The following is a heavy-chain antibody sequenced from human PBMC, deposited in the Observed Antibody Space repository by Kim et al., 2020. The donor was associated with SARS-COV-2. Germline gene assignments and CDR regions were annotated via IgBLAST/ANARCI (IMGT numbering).Heavy chain of an antibody. Sequence: SETLSLTCAVYGGSFSGYYWSWIRQPPGKGLEWIGEINHSGSTNYNPSLKSRVTISVDTSKNQFSLKLSSVTAADTAVYYCARGRSGPGGRVGAMGFDYWGQGTLVTVSS. CDR1: GGSFSGYY. V-gene: IGHV4-34*01. J-gene: IGHJ4*02. D-gene: IGHD1-26*01. CDR3: ARGRSGPGGRVGAMGFDY. CDR2: INHSGST.